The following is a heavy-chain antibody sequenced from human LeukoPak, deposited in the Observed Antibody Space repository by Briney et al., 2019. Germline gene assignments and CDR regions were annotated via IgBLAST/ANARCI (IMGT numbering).Heavy chain of an antibody. CDR2: INPNSGGT. CDR1: GYTFTGYY. Sequence: GASVKVSCKASGYTFTGYYMHWVRQAPGQGLEWMGWINPNSGGTNYAQKFQGRVTMTRDTSISTAYMELSRLRSDDTAVYYCARGDYSGSSGPYFDYWGQGTLVTVSS. D-gene: IGHD1-26*01. V-gene: IGHV1-2*02. CDR3: ARGDYSGSSGPYFDY. J-gene: IGHJ4*02.